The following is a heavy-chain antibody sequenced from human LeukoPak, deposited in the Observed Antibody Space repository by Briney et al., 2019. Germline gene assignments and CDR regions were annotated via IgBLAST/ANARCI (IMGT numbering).Heavy chain of an antibody. D-gene: IGHD1-1*01. V-gene: IGHV1-18*01. CDR2: VSGNNGNT. CDR1: GYTFTTYG. J-gene: IGHJ3*01. Sequence: GASVNLSFNSSGYTFTTYGISWVRQAPAPGLERMGWVSGNNGNTNYAQKLPGRVTMTTDTSTNTAYMELRSLRSDDTAVYYCARDFYHSGTNWYDVFDAWGQGTMVTVSS. CDR3: ARDFYHSGTNWYDVFDA.